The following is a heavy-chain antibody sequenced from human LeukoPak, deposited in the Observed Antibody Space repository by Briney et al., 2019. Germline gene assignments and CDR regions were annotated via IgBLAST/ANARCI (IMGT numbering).Heavy chain of an antibody. D-gene: IGHD4-17*01. CDR2: ISGSGGST. V-gene: IGHV3-23*01. CDR1: GFTFSSYG. J-gene: IGHJ6*03. CDR3: AKSGGMTVTTRLYYESEPPDYYYMDV. Sequence: GGTLRLSCAASGFTFSSYGMSWVRQAPGKGLEWVSAISGSGGSTYYADSVKGRFTISRDNSKNTLYLQMNSLRAEDTAVYYCAKSGGMTVTTRLYYESEPPDYYYMDVWGKGTTVTISS.